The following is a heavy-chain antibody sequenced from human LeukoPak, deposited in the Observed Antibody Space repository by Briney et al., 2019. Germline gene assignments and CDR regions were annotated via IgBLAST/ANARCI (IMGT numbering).Heavy chain of an antibody. D-gene: IGHD6-13*01. CDR3: AKGGQQVVRYYFDY. J-gene: IGHJ4*02. CDR2: ISYDGSNK. CDR1: RFTFSSYG. V-gene: IGHV3-30*18. Sequence: GGSLRLSCAASRFTFSSYGMHWVRQAPGKGLEWVAVISYDGSNKYYADSVKGRLTISRDNSEHTLYLQMNSLRTEDTAVYSCAKGGQQVVRYYFDYWGQGTLVTVSS.